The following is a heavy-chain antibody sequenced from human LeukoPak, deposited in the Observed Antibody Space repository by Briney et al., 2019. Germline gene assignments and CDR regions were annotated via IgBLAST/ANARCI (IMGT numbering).Heavy chain of an antibody. V-gene: IGHV4-59*01. Sequence: PSENLSLTCTVSGDSSSSYYWSWIRQPPGKGLEWIGYIYDSGSTNYNPSLKSRVTISLETSKNQCSLKLRSVTAADTALYYCARGNPVATTGTKGGWFDPWGQGTLVTVSS. D-gene: IGHD1-1*01. CDR1: GDSSSSYY. CDR2: IYDSGST. CDR3: ARGNPVATTGTKGGWFDP. J-gene: IGHJ5*02.